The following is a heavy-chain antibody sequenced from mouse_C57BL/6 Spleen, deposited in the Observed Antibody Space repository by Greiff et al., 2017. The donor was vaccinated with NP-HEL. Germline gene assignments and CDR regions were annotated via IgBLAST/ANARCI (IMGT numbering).Heavy chain of an antibody. D-gene: IGHD2-3*01. J-gene: IGHJ1*03. Sequence: EVQLQESGPELVKPGASVKISCKASGYSFTGYYMNWVKQSPEKSLEWIGEINPSTGGTTYNQKFKAKATLTVDKSSSTAYMQLKSLTSEDSAVYYCARPDGSSFYWYFDVWGTGTTVTVSS. CDR1: GYSFTGYY. CDR3: ARPDGSSFYWYFDV. V-gene: IGHV1-42*01. CDR2: INPSTGGT.